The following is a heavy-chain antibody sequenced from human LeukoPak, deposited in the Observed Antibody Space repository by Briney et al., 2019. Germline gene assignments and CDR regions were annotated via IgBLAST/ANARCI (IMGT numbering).Heavy chain of an antibody. CDR1: GFTFSSYW. Sequence: GGSLGLSCAASGFTFSSYWMHWVRQAPGKGLVWVSRINSDGSSTSYADSVKGRFTISRDNAKNTLYLQMNSLRAEDTSVYYCARGGGYYDYVWGSYRYTGDWFDPWGQGTLVTVSS. CDR2: INSDGSST. V-gene: IGHV3-74*01. D-gene: IGHD3-16*02. J-gene: IGHJ5*02. CDR3: ARGGGYYDYVWGSYRYTGDWFDP.